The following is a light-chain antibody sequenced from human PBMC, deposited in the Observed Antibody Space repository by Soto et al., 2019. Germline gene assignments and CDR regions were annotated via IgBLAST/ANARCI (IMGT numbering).Light chain of an antibody. CDR1: ESVSKNY. Sequence: EIVLTQSPGTLSLSPGERATLSCRASESVSKNYLAWYQQKLGQAPRLLLYGASSRATGIPDRFSGSGSGTDFTLTISRLEPEDFAVYYCQHYGSSRTFGQGTKVEI. J-gene: IGKJ1*01. V-gene: IGKV3-20*01. CDR2: GAS. CDR3: QHYGSSRT.